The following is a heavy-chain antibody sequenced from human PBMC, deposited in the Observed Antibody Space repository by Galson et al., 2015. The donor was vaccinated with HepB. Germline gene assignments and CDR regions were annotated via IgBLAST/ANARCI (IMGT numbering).Heavy chain of an antibody. Sequence: SLRLSCAASGFTFSSYWMHWVRQAPGKGLVWVSRINSDGSSTSYADSVKGRFTISRDNAKNTLYLHMNSLRAEDTAVYYCAREDSSGYYYWYFDLWGRGTLVTVSS. CDR1: GFTFSSYW. CDR2: INSDGSST. V-gene: IGHV3-74*01. D-gene: IGHD3-22*01. J-gene: IGHJ2*01. CDR3: AREDSSGYYYWYFDL.